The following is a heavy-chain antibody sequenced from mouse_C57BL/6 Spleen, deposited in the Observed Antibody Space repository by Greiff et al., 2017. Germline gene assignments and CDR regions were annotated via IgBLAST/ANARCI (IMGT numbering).Heavy chain of an antibody. CDR1: GFTFSSYA. CDR3: ARDLDSSGYWFAY. Sequence: EVKLMESGGGLVKPGGSLKLSCAASGFTFSSYAMSWVRQTPEKRLEWVATISDGGSYTYYPDNVKGRFTISRDNAKNNLYLQMSHLKSEDTAMYYCARDLDSSGYWFAYWGQGTLVTVSA. CDR2: ISDGGSYT. V-gene: IGHV5-4*01. J-gene: IGHJ3*01. D-gene: IGHD3-2*02.